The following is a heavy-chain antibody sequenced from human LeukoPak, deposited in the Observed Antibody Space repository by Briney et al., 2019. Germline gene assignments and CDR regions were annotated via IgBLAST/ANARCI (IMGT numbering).Heavy chain of an antibody. Sequence: GSLRLSCAASGFTFSSYGMSWVRQAPGKGLEWVSAISGSGGSTYYADSVKGRFTISRDNSKNTLYLQMNSLRAEDTAVYYCAKVAKYYYGSGSYLDYWGQGTLVTVSS. V-gene: IGHV3-23*01. J-gene: IGHJ4*02. CDR3: AKVAKYYYGSGSYLDY. CDR1: GFTFSSYG. D-gene: IGHD3-10*01. CDR2: ISGSGGST.